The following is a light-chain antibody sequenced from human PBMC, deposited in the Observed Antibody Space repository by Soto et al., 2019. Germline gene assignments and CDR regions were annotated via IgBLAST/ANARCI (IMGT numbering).Light chain of an antibody. Sequence: DIHMTQSPSSVSASIGDRVTISCRASQSIYKWLVWYQQKPGKAPKLLIYAASSVQSGVPSRFSGGGYGTDFPLTFIIRQPGDSATYYCQQADRFPLPFGGGTKVGI. V-gene: IGKV1-12*01. CDR1: QSIYKW. CDR3: QQADRFPLP. J-gene: IGKJ4*02. CDR2: AAS.